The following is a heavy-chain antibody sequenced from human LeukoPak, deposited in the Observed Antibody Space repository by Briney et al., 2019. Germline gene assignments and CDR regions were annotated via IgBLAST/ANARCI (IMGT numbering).Heavy chain of an antibody. CDR3: ARGLQLHDAFDI. Sequence: GSLRLSCGASGFTFSSFSMNWVRQAPEKGLEWVSSISSSSSYIYYADSVKGRFTISRDDAKNSLYLQMNSLRAEDTAVYYCARGLQLHDAFDIWGQGTMVTVSS. V-gene: IGHV3-21*01. J-gene: IGHJ3*02. CDR2: ISSSSSYI. CDR1: GFTFSSFS. D-gene: IGHD5-18*01.